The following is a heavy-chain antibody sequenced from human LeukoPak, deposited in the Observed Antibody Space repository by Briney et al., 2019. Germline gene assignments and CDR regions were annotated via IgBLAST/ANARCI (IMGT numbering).Heavy chain of an antibody. Sequence: GGSLRLSCAASGFTFSDYYMSWIRQAPGKGLEWVSYISSNGSTIYYADSVKGRFTISRDNAKNLLYLQMNSLRAEDTAVYYCARVPPYSSGWYSYYYYIDVWGKGTTVTVSS. CDR2: ISSNGSTI. J-gene: IGHJ6*03. D-gene: IGHD6-19*01. V-gene: IGHV3-11*01. CDR3: ARVPPYSSGWYSYYYYIDV. CDR1: GFTFSDYY.